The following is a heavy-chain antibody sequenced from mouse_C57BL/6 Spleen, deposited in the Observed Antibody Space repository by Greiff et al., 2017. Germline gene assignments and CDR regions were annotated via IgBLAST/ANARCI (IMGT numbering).Heavy chain of an antibody. J-gene: IGHJ1*03. D-gene: IGHD2-4*01. CDR1: GYTFTDYE. V-gene: IGHV1-15*01. CDR3: TPYDYDEDFDV. CDR2: IDPETGGT. Sequence: VQLQQSGAELVRPGASVTLSCKASGYTFTDYEMHWVKQTPVHGLEWIGAIDPETGGTAYNQKVKGKAILTADKSSSTAYMELRSLTSEDSAVYYCTPYDYDEDFDVWGTGTTVTVSS.